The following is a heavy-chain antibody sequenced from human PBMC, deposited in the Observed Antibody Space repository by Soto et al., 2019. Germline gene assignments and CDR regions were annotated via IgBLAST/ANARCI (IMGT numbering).Heavy chain of an antibody. V-gene: IGHV4-34*01. Sequence: PSETLSLTCAVYGGSFSGYYWSWIRQPPGKGLEWIGEINHSGSTNYNPSLKSRVTISVDTSKNQFSLKLSSVTAADTAVYYCARRHGSRYPYYYYGMDVWGQGTKATVYS. CDR3: ARRHGSRYPYYYYGMDV. D-gene: IGHD3-3*01. CDR1: GGSFSGYY. CDR2: INHSGST. J-gene: IGHJ6*02.